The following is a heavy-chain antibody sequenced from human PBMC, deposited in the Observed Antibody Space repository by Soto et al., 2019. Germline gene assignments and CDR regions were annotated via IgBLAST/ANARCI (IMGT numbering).Heavy chain of an antibody. CDR1: GFTGSNNY. D-gene: IGHD7-27*01. V-gene: IGHV3-53*01. CDR2: IYSGGYT. J-gene: IGHJ4*02. CDR3: ARRPGGGGY. Sequence: EVQLVESGGGLIQPGGSLRLSCAVSGFTGSNNYMSWVRQAPGKGLEGVSVIYSGGYTAYGDSVKGRFTISRDNSKKPPFSQKKTRDPDAPPGFSGARRPGGGGYWGQGTLVTVSS.